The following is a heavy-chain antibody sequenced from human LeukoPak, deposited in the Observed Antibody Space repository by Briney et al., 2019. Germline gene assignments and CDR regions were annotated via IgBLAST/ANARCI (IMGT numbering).Heavy chain of an antibody. V-gene: IGHV3-53*01. J-gene: IGHJ4*02. Sequence: GGSLRLSCAASGFTVSSKYMNWVRQAPGKGLEWVSVIDSGGSTYYAGSVKGRFTISRDNSKNTLYFQMNSMRAEDTAVYYCARYRGGYCGGDCAYWLGYFDYWGQGTLVTVSS. CDR2: IDSGGST. CDR1: GFTVSSKY. CDR3: ARYRGGYCGGDCAYWLGYFDY. D-gene: IGHD2-21*02.